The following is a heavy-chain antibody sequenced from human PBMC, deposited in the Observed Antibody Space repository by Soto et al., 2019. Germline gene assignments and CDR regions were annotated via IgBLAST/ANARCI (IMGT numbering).Heavy chain of an antibody. V-gene: IGHV3-23*01. CDR2: VSNGGDYT. J-gene: IGHJ4*02. CDR3: AKSSRTEHLGES. Sequence: EDHLLESGGGLVQPGGSLRLSCAASGFTFGIYHMAWVRQAPGKGLEWVSAVSNGGDYTFYIDSVRGRFTVSRDNFNSRLYLQMNALRADDSAIYYCAKSSRTEHLGESWGQGTLVTVSS. CDR1: GFTFGIYH. D-gene: IGHD1-26*01.